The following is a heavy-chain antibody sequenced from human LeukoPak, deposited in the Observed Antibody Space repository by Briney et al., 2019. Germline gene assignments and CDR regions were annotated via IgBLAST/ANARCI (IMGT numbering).Heavy chain of an antibody. V-gene: IGHV3-23*01. Sequence: GGSPRLSCAASGFTFRSYAIYWVRQAPGKGLEWVSGISGSGGDTYFADSVKGRFTISRDHSKNTVFLQMDSLRVEDTAVYYCAKTTAGYSSGRYPGWPIDYWGQGTLVTVSS. CDR2: ISGSGGDT. CDR1: GFTFRSYA. J-gene: IGHJ4*02. D-gene: IGHD6-19*01. CDR3: AKTTAGYSSGRYPGWPIDY.